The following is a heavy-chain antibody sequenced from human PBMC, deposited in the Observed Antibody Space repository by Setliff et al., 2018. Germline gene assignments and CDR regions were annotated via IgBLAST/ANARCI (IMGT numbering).Heavy chain of an antibody. CDR1: GGTFSDYG. CDR2: TIPIFGTT. V-gene: IGHV1-69*05. Sequence: SVKVSCKASGGTFSDYGISWVRQAPGQGLEWMGGTIPIFGTTDYAQKFQGRVTIITDESTSTAYMELSSLRFEDTAVHYCAREGVDTRSSTDYRYYMDLWGKGTTVTVSS. D-gene: IGHD5-18*01. J-gene: IGHJ6*03. CDR3: AREGVDTRSSTDYRYYMDL.